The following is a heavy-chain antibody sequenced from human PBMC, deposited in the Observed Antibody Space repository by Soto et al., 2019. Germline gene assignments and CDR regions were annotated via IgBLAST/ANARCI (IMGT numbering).Heavy chain of an antibody. CDR3: ARRNSSSWFLRIFDY. Sequence: QVQLQQWGAGLLKPSETLSLTCAVYGGSFSGYYWSWIRQPPGKGLEWIGEINHSGSTNYNPSLKSRVTISVDTSKNQVSLKLSSVTAADTAVYYCARRNSSSWFLRIFDYWGQGTLVTVSS. CDR2: INHSGST. CDR1: GGSFSGYY. V-gene: IGHV4-34*01. D-gene: IGHD6-13*01. J-gene: IGHJ4*02.